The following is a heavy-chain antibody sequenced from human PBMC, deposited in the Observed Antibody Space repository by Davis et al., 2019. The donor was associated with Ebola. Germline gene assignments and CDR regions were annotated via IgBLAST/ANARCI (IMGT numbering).Heavy chain of an antibody. CDR3: ARATIGGFPRVYYYYMDV. V-gene: IGHV4-4*07. J-gene: IGHJ6*03. D-gene: IGHD3-16*01. Sequence: PSETLSLTCTVSGGSISSYYWSWIRQPAGKGLEWIGRIYTSGSTNYNPSLKSRVTMSVDTSKNQFSLKLSSVTAADTAVYYCARATIGGFPRVYYYYMDVWGKGTTVTVSS. CDR2: IYTSGST. CDR1: GGSISSYY.